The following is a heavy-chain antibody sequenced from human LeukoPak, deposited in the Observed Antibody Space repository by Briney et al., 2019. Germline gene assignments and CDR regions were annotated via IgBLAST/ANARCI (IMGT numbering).Heavy chain of an antibody. D-gene: IGHD3-10*01. Sequence: ASVKVSCKASGGTFSSYAISWVRQAPGQGLEWMGGIIPIFGTANYAQKFQGRVTITADESTSTAYMELSSLRAEDTAVYYCARGGYYGSGSPPGDGDYYYYYMDVWGKGTTVTVSS. CDR2: IIPIFGTA. CDR3: ARGGYYGSGSPPGDGDYYYYYMDV. J-gene: IGHJ6*03. CDR1: GGTFSSYA. V-gene: IGHV1-69*13.